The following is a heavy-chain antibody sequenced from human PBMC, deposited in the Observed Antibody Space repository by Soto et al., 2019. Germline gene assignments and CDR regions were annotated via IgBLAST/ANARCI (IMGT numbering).Heavy chain of an antibody. CDR2: INRNSGGT. CDR3: ARSGIAAAGLNWFDP. CDR1: GYTFTGYY. Sequence: GASVKVSCKASGYTFTGYYMHWVRQAPGQGLEWMGWINRNSGGTNYAQKFQGRVTMTRDTSISTAYMELSRLRSDDTAVYYCARSGIAAAGLNWFDPWGQGTLVTVSS. V-gene: IGHV1-2*02. J-gene: IGHJ5*02. D-gene: IGHD6-13*01.